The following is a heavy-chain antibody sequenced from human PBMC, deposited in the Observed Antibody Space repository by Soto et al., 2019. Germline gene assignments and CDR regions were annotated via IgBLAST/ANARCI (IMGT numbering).Heavy chain of an antibody. CDR3: AITSVADASFDS. CDR2: ISYDGGET. D-gene: IGHD5-12*01. V-gene: IGHV3-30*03. J-gene: IGHJ4*02. Sequence: QVQLVESGGGVVHPGRSLSLSCAGSGFIFSNYGMHWVRQAPGKGLEWVAFISYDGGETFYADSVKGRFTISRDNSKSSVFLHMNSLKKEDTAVYYCAITSVADASFDSWGQGTLVTFSS. CDR1: GFIFSNYG.